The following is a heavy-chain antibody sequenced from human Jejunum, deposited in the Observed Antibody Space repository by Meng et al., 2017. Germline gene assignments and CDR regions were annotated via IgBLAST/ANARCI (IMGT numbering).Heavy chain of an antibody. CDR2: INPKIGYI. D-gene: IGHD3-16*01. J-gene: IGHJ3*02. V-gene: IGHV1-18*01. CDR1: GYTFISYG. Sequence: ASVKVSCKASGYTFISYGFTWVRQAPGQGLEWMGWINPKIGYIAYPQKFQGRVTLTTDTSTSTSYMELRSLTSDDTAVYYCASGHSYERTPGAFDIWGQGTMVTVSS. CDR3: ASGHSYERTPGAFDI.